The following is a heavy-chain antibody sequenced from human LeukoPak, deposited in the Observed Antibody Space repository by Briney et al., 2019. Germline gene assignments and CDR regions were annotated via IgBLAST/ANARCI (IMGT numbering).Heavy chain of an antibody. D-gene: IGHD6-13*01. V-gene: IGHV4-30-4*01. CDR3: ARSIAAAGDFDY. J-gene: IGHJ4*02. CDR2: MHYTGST. Sequence: SQTLSLTCTVSGGSISSGDYFWSWIRQPPGKGLEWIGYMHYTGSTYFNPSLKSRVSTSVDTSKNQFSLKLSSVTAADTAVYFCARSIAAAGDFDYWGQGTLVTVSS. CDR1: GGSISSGDYF.